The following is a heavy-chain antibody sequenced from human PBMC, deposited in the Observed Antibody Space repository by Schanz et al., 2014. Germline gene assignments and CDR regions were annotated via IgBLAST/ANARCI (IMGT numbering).Heavy chain of an antibody. CDR2: ISGRDGST. D-gene: IGHD3-10*01. CDR1: GFTFSSYS. CDR3: ARPALWFGDNCFDP. V-gene: IGHV3-23*01. J-gene: IGHJ5*02. Sequence: EVQLLESGGGLVQPGGSLRLSCTASGFTFSSYSMNWVRQAPGKGLEWVSAISGRDGSTYYADSVKGRFTISRDNAKNTLYLQMNSLRAEDTAVYYCARPALWFGDNCFDPWGQGTLVTVSS.